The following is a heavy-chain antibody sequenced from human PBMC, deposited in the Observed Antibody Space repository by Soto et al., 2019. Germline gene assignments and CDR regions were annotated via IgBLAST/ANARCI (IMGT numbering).Heavy chain of an antibody. CDR3: AKLSQQLVFDY. J-gene: IGHJ4*02. Sequence: GGSLRLSCAASGFTFGSHGMHWVRQAPGKGLEWVAVISYDGSNKYYADSVKGRFTISRDNSKNTLYLQMNSLRAEDTAVYYCAKLSQQLVFDYWGQGTLVTVSS. V-gene: IGHV3-30*18. CDR2: ISYDGSNK. D-gene: IGHD6-13*01. CDR1: GFTFGSHG.